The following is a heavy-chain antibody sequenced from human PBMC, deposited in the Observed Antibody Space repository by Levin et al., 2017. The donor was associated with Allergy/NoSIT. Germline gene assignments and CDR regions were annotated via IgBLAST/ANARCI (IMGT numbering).Heavy chain of an antibody. CDR3: ARWGNRRGYYYYMDV. J-gene: IGHJ6*03. V-gene: IGHV4-59*01. CDR2: IYYSGST. CDR1: GGSISSYY. Sequence: SETLSLTCTVSGGSISSYYWSWIRQPPGKGLEWIGYIYYSGSTNYNPSLKSRVTISVDTSKNQFSLKLSSVTAADTAVYYCARWGNRRGYYYYMDVWGKGTTVTVSS. D-gene: IGHD7-27*01.